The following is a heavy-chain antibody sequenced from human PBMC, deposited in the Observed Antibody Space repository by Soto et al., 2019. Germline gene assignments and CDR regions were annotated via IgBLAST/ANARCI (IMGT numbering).Heavy chain of an antibody. CDR2: ISSSGSTI. V-gene: IGHV3-11*01. Sequence: PGGSLRLSCAASGFTFSDYYMSWIRQAPGKGLEWVSYISSSGSTIYYADSVKSRFTISRDNAKNSLYLQMNSLRAEDTAVYYCARVGYYDSSGHVDAFDIWGQGTMVTVSS. CDR3: ARVGYYDSSGHVDAFDI. D-gene: IGHD3-22*01. J-gene: IGHJ3*02. CDR1: GFTFSDYY.